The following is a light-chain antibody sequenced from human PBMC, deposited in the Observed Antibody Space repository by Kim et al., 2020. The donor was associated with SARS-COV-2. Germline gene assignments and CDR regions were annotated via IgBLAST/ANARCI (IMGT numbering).Light chain of an antibody. CDR1: NNDIGIYNY. CDR3: SSYTTTSSWV. J-gene: IGLJ3*02. V-gene: IGLV2-14*03. CDR2: DVN. Sequence: QSALTQPASVSGSPGQSITISCIGTNNDIGIYNYVSWYKQDPGKAPKLIIYDVNNRPSGISDRFSGSKSGNAASLTISGLQAEDAADYHCSSYTTTSSWVFGGGTQLTVL.